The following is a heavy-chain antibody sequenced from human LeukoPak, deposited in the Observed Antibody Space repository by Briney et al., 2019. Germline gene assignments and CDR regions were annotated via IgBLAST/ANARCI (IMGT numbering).Heavy chain of an antibody. CDR2: IYYSGST. D-gene: IGHD1-14*01. J-gene: IGHJ5*02. Sequence: SETLSLTCTVSGGSISSYYWSWIRQPPGKGLEWIGYIYYSGSTNYNPSLKSRVTISVDTSKNQFSLKLNSVTAADTAVYYCAKEGTVRWFDPWGQGTLVTVSS. V-gene: IGHV4-59*12. CDR3: AKEGTVRWFDP. CDR1: GGSISSYY.